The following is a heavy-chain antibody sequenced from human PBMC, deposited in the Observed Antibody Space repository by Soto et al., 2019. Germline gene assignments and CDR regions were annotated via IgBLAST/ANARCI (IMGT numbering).Heavy chain of an antibody. CDR2: IIPNFGTA. V-gene: IGHV1-69*01. D-gene: IGHD1-26*01. CDR1: GGTFSRYA. CDR3: ARTWEPLDYYGMDV. Sequence: QVQLVQSGTEVKKPGSSLKVSCKASGGTFSRYAISWVRQAPGQGLEWMGGIIPNFGTANYAEKFQGRVTITADEYTSTAYMELSSLRSEDTAVYYCARTWEPLDYYGMDVWGQGTTVTVSS. J-gene: IGHJ6*02.